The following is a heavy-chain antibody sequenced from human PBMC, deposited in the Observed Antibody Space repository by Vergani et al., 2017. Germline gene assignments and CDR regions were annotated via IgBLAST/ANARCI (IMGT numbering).Heavy chain of an antibody. CDR1: GFSFRGHG. Sequence: QVHLVESGGGVVQPGRSLTLSCVASGFSFRGHGMHWVRQAPVKGLEWVAMISYDGDRRDYGDFAKVRFTISRDSSTTVYLQMNSLRVEDTAVYFCAKYLSYSTAWPHFDSRGQGTLVTVSS. V-gene: IGHV3-30*18. CDR3: AKYLSYSTAWPHFDS. D-gene: IGHD4-11*01. CDR2: ISYDGDRR. J-gene: IGHJ4*02.